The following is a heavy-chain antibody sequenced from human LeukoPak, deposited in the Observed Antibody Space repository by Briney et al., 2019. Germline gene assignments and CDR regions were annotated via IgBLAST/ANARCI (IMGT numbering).Heavy chain of an antibody. V-gene: IGHV3-9*01. CDR3: AKGRDGSGSAGWFDP. CDR2: ISWNSGSI. D-gene: IGHD1-1*01. CDR1: GFTFDDYA. J-gene: IGHJ5*02. Sequence: PGGSLRLSCAASGFTFDDYAMHWVRQAPGKGLEWVSGISWNSGSIGYADSVKGRFTISRDNAKNSLYLQMNSLRAEDTALYYCAKGRDGSGSAGWFDPWGQGTLVTVSS.